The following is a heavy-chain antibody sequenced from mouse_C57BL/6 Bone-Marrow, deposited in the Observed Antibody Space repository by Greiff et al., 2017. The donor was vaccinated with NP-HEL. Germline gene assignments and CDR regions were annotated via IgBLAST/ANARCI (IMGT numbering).Heavy chain of an antibody. V-gene: IGHV10-1*01. D-gene: IGHD2-3*01. J-gene: IGHJ2*01. CDR3: VRQGYDGYYLDY. CDR2: IRSKSNNYAT. Sequence: EVQVVESGGGLVQPKGSLKLSCAASGFSFNTYAMNWVRQAPGKGLEWVARIRSKSNNYATYYADSLKDRFTISRDASESMLYLQMNNLKTEDTAMYYCVRQGYDGYYLDYWGQGTTLTVSS. CDR1: GFSFNTYA.